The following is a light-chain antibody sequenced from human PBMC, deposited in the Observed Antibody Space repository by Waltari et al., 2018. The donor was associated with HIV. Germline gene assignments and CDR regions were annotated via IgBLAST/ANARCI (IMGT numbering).Light chain of an antibody. J-gene: IGKJ5*01. CDR1: QTVSSS. Sequence: ELVLTQSPAPLSLSPGERVTLSCRASQTVSSSLAWYQQKPGQSPRLLIYDASSRAAGIPARFSGSGSGTDFTLTISSLEPEDFAVYYCQQRSNWPPSITFGQGTRLEIK. CDR3: QQRSNWPPSIT. CDR2: DAS. V-gene: IGKV3-11*01.